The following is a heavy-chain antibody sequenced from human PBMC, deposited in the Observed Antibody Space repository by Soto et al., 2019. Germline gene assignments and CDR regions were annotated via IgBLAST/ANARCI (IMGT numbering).Heavy chain of an antibody. V-gene: IGHV1-2*02. CDR2: INPNSGGT. CDR3: ARWGTYYYDSSGYYY. Sequence: ASVKVSCKXSGYTFTGYYMHWVRQAPGQGLEWMGWINPNSGGTNYAQKFQGRVTMTRDTSISTAYMELSRLRSDDTAVYYCARWGTYYYDSSGYYYWGQGTLVTVSS. CDR1: GYTFTGYY. D-gene: IGHD3-22*01. J-gene: IGHJ4*02.